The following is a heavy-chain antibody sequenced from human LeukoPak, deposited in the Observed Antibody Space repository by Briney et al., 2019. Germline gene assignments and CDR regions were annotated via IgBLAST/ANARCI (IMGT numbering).Heavy chain of an antibody. Sequence: GGSLRLSCAASGFTFGDFYMSWIRLAPGKGLEWVSYISSSGSTIYYADSVKGRFTISRDNAKNSLYLQMNSLRAEDTAVYYCAKDILPVWAGATFAVWGQGTLVTVSS. CDR1: GFTFGDFY. CDR2: ISSSGSTI. V-gene: IGHV3-11*01. CDR3: AKDILPVWAGATFAV. D-gene: IGHD1-26*01. J-gene: IGHJ4*02.